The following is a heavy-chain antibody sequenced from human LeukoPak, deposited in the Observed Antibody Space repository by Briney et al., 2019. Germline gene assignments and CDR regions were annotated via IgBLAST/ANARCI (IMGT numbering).Heavy chain of an antibody. CDR1: GYSFTSFW. CDR2: FYAGDYDT. CDR3: ARHDGEEYSSSEGHYYYYMDV. D-gene: IGHD6-6*01. V-gene: IGHV5-51*01. J-gene: IGHJ6*03. Sequence: GESLKISGQGSGYSFTSFWIAWVRQIPGKGLGWTGIFYAGDYDTRYSPSFQGQVTISADKSISTAYLQWSSLKASDTAMYYCARHDGEEYSSSEGHYYYYMDVWGKGTTVTVSS.